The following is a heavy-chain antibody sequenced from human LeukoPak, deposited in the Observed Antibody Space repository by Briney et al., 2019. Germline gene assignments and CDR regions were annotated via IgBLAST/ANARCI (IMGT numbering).Heavy chain of an antibody. CDR2: IIPIFGTA. Sequence: SVKVSCKASGGTFSSYAISWVRQAPGQGLEWMGGIIPIFGTANYAQKFQGRVTITADESTSTAYMELSSLRSEDTAVYYCARDPSIVGARSLDYWGQGTLVTVSS. V-gene: IGHV1-69*13. D-gene: IGHD1-26*01. J-gene: IGHJ4*02. CDR3: ARDPSIVGARSLDY. CDR1: GGTFSSYA.